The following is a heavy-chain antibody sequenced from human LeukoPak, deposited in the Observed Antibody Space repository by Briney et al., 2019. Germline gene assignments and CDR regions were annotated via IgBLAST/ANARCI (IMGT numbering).Heavy chain of an antibody. D-gene: IGHD6-6*01. J-gene: IGHJ6*03. CDR1: GFTFSSYA. Sequence: PGGSLRLSCAASGFTFSSYAMHWVRQAPGKRLEWVAVISYDGSNKYYADSVKGRFTISRDNSKNTLYLQMNSLRAEDTAVYYCARELAYYYYMDVWGKGTTVTVSS. V-gene: IGHV3-30*04. CDR3: ARELAYYYYMDV. CDR2: ISYDGSNK.